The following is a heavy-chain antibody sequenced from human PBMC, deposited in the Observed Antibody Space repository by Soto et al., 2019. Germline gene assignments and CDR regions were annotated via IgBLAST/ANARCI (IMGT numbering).Heavy chain of an antibody. CDR1: GFTFSDYS. CDR3: ARDRRTITAGVFDS. V-gene: IGHV3-48*02. CDR2: ITSSTTTI. D-gene: IGHD1-20*01. Sequence: EVQLVESGGGLVQPGGSLRRSCAASGFTFSDYSMNWVRQAPGKGLEWLSFITSSTTTIYYADSVKGRFTISRDNAKNALYLQINSLRDEDTAVYFCARDRRTITAGVFDSWGQGTLVTVSS. J-gene: IGHJ4*02.